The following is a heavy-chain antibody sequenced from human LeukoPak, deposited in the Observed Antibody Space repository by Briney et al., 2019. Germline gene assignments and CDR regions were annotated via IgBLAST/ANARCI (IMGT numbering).Heavy chain of an antibody. V-gene: IGHV3-23*01. CDR2: VSADGVV. CDR3: ARDRAYPRDQFDC. D-gene: IGHD2-2*01. J-gene: IGHJ4*02. CDR1: GFTFSSYW. Sequence: GGSLRLSCAASGFTFSSYWMSWVRQAPGKGLEWVSTVSADGVVWYSDSVRGRSTISRDNSKNTVSLQMKSLRADDTAVYFCARDRAYPRDQFDCWGQGTLVTVSS.